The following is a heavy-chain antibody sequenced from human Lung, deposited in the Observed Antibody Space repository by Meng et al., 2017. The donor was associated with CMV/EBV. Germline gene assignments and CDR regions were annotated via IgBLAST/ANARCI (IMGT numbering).Heavy chain of an antibody. Sequence: GGSLRLXCAASGFTFSSYAMSWVRQAPGKGLEWVSFIYSGDSSTSYADSVKGRFTISRDNSKNTLYLQMNSLRAEDTAVYYCAKVRSGWYDDYWGQGTLVTVSS. D-gene: IGHD6-19*01. V-gene: IGHV3-23*03. CDR3: AKVRSGWYDDY. J-gene: IGHJ4*02. CDR1: GFTFSSYA. CDR2: IYSGDSST.